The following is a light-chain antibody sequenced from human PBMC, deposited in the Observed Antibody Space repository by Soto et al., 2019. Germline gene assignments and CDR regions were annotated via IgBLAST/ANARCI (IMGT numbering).Light chain of an antibody. CDR1: SSDVGGYNY. CDR3: SSYGGSNTVV. CDR2: EVS. J-gene: IGLJ2*01. V-gene: IGLV2-8*01. Sequence: QSVLTQPPSAYGSPEQSVTISCSGSSSDVGGYNYVSWYQQHPGKAPKLMIYEVSKRPSGVPDRLSGSKSGNTASLTVSGLQAEDEADYYCSSYGGSNTVVFGGGTKLTVL.